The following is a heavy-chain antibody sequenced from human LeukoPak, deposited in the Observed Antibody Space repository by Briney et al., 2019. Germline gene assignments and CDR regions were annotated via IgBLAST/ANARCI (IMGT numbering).Heavy chain of an antibody. CDR2: ISGSGGST. CDR1: GFTFSSYA. CDR3: VKSQFDWLLSFDY. V-gene: IGHV3-23*01. Sequence: GGSLRLSCAASGFTFSSYAMSWVRQAPGKGLEWVSAISGSGGSTYYADSVKGRFTISRDNSKNTLYLQMNNLRAEDTAVYYCVKSQFDWLLSFDYWGQGTLVTVSS. D-gene: IGHD3-9*01. J-gene: IGHJ4*02.